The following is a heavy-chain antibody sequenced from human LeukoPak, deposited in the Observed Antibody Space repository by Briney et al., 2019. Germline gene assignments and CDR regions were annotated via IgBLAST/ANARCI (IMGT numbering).Heavy chain of an antibody. J-gene: IGHJ5*02. Sequence: GSSVKVSCKASGGTFSSYAISWVRQAPGQGLEWMGGIIPIFGTANYAQKFQGRLTITTDEPTSTAYMELSSLRSEDTAVYYCARAGFLRYCSSTSCANWFDPWGQGTLVTVS. CDR3: ARAGFLRYCSSTSCANWFDP. CDR1: GGTFSSYA. V-gene: IGHV1-69*05. CDR2: IIPIFGTA. D-gene: IGHD2-2*01.